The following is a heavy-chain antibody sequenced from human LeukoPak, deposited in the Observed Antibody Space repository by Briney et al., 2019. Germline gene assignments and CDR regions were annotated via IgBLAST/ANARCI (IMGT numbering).Heavy chain of an antibody. J-gene: IGHJ4*02. V-gene: IGHV3-7*01. CDR3: ANEGGGYHGGDY. CDR2: IKEDGSEK. CDR1: GFTFSSYW. Sequence: TGGSLRLSCAASGFTFSSYWMSWVRQGPGKGLEWVANIKEDGSEKYYVDSVKGRFTISRDNAKNSLYLQMNSLRAEDTAVYYCANEGGGYHGGDYWGQGTLVTVSS. D-gene: IGHD5-12*01.